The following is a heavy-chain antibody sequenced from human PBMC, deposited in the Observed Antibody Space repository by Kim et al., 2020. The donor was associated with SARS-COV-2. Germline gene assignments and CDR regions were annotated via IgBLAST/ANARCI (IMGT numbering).Heavy chain of an antibody. D-gene: IGHD3-22*01. CDR3: ARDLAHYYDSSDAFDI. J-gene: IGHJ3*02. CDR1: GFTFSSYS. Sequence: GGSLRLSCAASGFTFSSYSMNWVRQAPGKGLEWVSSISSSSSYIYYADSVKGRFTISRDNAKNSLYLQMNSLRAEDTAVYYCARDLAHYYDSSDAFDIWGQGTMVTVSS. CDR2: ISSSSSYI. V-gene: IGHV3-21*01.